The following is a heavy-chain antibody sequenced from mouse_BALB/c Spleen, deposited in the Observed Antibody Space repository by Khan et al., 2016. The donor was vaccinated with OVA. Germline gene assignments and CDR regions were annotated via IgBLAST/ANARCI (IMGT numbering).Heavy chain of an antibody. CDR1: GYTFTSYW. CDR2: IAPGSGSN. V-gene: IGHV1S41*01. CDR3: ARENYYGRSRYAMDY. Sequence: DLVKPGASVKLSCRASGYTFTSYWINWIKQRPGQGLEWIGRIAPGSGSNYYIEMFKGKATLTVDTSSSTAYIQLNSLPSEDSAVYFCARENYYGRSRYAMDYWGQGTSVTVSS. D-gene: IGHD1-1*01. J-gene: IGHJ4*01.